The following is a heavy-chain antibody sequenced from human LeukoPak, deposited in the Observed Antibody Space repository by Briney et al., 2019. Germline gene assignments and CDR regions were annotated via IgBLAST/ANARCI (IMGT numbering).Heavy chain of an antibody. CDR3: TRSMAGTFDF. J-gene: IGHJ4*02. Sequence: GGSLKLSCVVSGFTFSGFGIHWVRQASGKGPEWVGHIRSEVDNYATGYAASVKGRFTISRDDSKNTAFLQMNSLKTEDTAAYYCTRSMAGTFDFWGQGTLVTVAS. CDR1: GFTFSGFG. CDR2: IRSEVDNYAT. D-gene: IGHD1/OR15-1a*01. V-gene: IGHV3-73*01.